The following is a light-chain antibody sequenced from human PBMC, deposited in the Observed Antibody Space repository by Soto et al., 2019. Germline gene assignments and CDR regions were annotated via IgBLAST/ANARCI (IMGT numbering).Light chain of an antibody. Sequence: EIVLTQSPGTLSLSPGERATLSCRASQSVSSNFLAWYQEKPGQAPRLLIYGASSRATGIPDRFSGSGSGTDFTLTISTLEPEDFAVYYCQQYRTFGQGTKVDIK. V-gene: IGKV3-20*01. CDR1: QSVSSNF. CDR2: GAS. CDR3: QQYRT. J-gene: IGKJ1*01.